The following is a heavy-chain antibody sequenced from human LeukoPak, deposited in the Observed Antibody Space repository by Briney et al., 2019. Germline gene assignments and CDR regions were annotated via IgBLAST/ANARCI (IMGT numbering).Heavy chain of an antibody. V-gene: IGHV3-23*01. CDR1: GFTFSSYA. D-gene: IGHD6-6*01. CDR2: ISNSGGSA. CDR3: AKARYSSSFSYMDV. J-gene: IGHJ6*03. Sequence: PGGSLRLSCAASGFTFSSYAMSWVRQAPGKGLEWVSAISNSGGSAYYPDSLKGRFTISRDNSKYTLHLQMNSLRAEDTAVYYCAKARYSSSFSYMDVWGKGTTVTVSS.